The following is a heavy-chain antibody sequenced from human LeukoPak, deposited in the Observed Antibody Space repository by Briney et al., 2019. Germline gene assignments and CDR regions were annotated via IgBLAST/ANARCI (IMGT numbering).Heavy chain of an antibody. CDR3: AGKNTEAAAASFDY. V-gene: IGHV3-11*01. D-gene: IGHD2/OR15-2a*01. Sequence: GGSLRLSCAASGFTFSDYYMSWIRQAPGKGLEWVSYISSSGSTIYYADSVKGRFTISRDNAKNSLYLQMNSLRAEDTAVYYCAGKNTEAAAASFDYWGQGTLVTVSS. J-gene: IGHJ4*02. CDR2: ISSSGSTI. CDR1: GFTFSDYY.